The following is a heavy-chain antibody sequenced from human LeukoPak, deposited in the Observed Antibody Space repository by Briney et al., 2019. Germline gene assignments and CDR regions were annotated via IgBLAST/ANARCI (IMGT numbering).Heavy chain of an antibody. CDR1: GFIFSSYA. J-gene: IGHJ4*02. D-gene: IGHD6-19*01. CDR3: VTKEPSTSGWSY. V-gene: IGHV3-7*01. Sequence: GGSLRLSCAASGFIFSSYAVSWVRQAPGKGLEWVANIKEDGSEKNYVDSVKGRFTISRDNAENSVYLQMNDLRAEDTGVYYCVTKEPSTSGWSYWGQGTLVTVSS. CDR2: IKEDGSEK.